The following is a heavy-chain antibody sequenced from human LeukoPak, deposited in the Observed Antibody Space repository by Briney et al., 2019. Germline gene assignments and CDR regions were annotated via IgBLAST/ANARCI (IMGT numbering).Heavy chain of an antibody. CDR1: AFTLGDYA. CDR2: IRSKVYGGTP. J-gene: IGHJ4*02. V-gene: IGHV3-49*04. D-gene: IGHD6-13*01. CDR3: PRAATAAATTAQFDT. Sequence: PGGSLRLSCTASAFTLGDYAMSWVRQAPGKGLEWVGFIRSKVYGGTPEYAASVKGRFTISRDDSKNIASLQMNSLKTEDTAVYYWPRAATAAATTAQFDTWGQGTLVTVSS.